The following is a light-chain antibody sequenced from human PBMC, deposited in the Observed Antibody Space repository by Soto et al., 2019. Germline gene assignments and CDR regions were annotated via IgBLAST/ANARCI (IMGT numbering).Light chain of an antibody. V-gene: IGKV3-20*01. CDR2: GAS. J-gene: IGKJ1*01. CDR3: QQNSRPGT. CDR1: QSVSNNY. Sequence: QSPSALTLSPGARATLYCRASQSVSNNYLAWYQQNPRQAPRLLNYGASNRATGIPDRCSGSGAGTVSTLTSSRLEPEDVVVYYWQQNSRPGTFGQGTKVDIK.